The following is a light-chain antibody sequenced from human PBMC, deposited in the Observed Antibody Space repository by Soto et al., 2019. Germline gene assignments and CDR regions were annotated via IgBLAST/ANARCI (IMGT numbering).Light chain of an antibody. Sequence: QSVLTQPPSVSGAPGQRVTISCTGSSSNIGAGYDVNWYQQLPGTAPKLLIYGNSNRPSGVPDRFSGSKSGTSASLAITGLQDEDEADYYCQSFDSSLSAVVFGGGTKLTVL. CDR1: SSNIGAGYD. CDR3: QSFDSSLSAVV. CDR2: GNS. V-gene: IGLV1-40*01. J-gene: IGLJ3*02.